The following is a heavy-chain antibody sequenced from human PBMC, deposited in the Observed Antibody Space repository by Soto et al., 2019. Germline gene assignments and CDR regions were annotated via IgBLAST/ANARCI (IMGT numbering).Heavy chain of an antibody. D-gene: IGHD3-3*01. CDR1: GYTFTSYY. CDR2: INPSGGST. V-gene: IGHV1-46*01. CDR3: ARGVYDFWSNYANWFDP. J-gene: IGHJ5*02. Sequence: ASVKVSCKASGYTFTSYYMHWVRQAPGQGLEWMGIINPSGGSTSYAQKFQGRVTMTRDTSTSTVYMEVSSLRSEDTAVYYCARGVYDFWSNYANWFDPWGQGTLVTVSS.